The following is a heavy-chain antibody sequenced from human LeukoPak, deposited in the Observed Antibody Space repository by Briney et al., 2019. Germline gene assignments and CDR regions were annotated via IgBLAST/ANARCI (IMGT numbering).Heavy chain of an antibody. CDR2: MSGSGYYT. J-gene: IGHJ6*03. D-gene: IGHD3-3*01. CDR1: GFAFSNFA. Sequence: GGSLRLSCAASGFAFSNFAMSWVRQAPGKGLEWVSAMSGSGYYTYYVESVRGRFTISRDNSKNTLYLHMNSLRADDTAVYYCAKMEGQRLYDYCMDVWGRGTTVTVSS. CDR3: AKMEGQRLYDYCMDV. V-gene: IGHV3-23*01.